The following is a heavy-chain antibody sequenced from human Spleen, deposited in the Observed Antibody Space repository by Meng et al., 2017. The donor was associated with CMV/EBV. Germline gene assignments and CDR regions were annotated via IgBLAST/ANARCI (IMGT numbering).Heavy chain of an antibody. V-gene: IGHV3-66*02. CDR1: GFTVRNNY. Sequence: GESLKISCAGSGFTVRNNYMSWVRQAPGKGLEWVSIIYSGGSAYYADSVKGRFTISRDNSKNTLYLQMNSLRTEDTAVYYCARDKGNCGGDCYFRDWGQGTLVTVSS. J-gene: IGHJ4*02. D-gene: IGHD2-21*01. CDR3: ARDKGNCGGDCYFRD. CDR2: IYSGGSA.